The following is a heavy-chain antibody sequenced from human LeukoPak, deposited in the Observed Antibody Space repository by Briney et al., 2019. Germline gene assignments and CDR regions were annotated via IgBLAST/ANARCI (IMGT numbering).Heavy chain of an antibody. J-gene: IGHJ6*03. Sequence: GGSLRLSCAASGFTFSSYGMHWVRQAPGKGLEWVAFIRYDGSNKYYADSVKGRFTISRDNSKNMLYLQMNSLRAEDTAVYYCAKDGLVDPLYLYYYYYMDVWGKGTTVTISS. CDR1: GFTFSSYG. CDR3: AKDGLVDPLYLYYYYYMDV. CDR2: IRYDGSNK. V-gene: IGHV3-30*02. D-gene: IGHD3/OR15-3a*01.